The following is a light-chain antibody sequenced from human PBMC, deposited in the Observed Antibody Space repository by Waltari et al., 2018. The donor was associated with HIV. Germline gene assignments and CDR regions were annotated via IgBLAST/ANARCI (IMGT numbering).Light chain of an antibody. V-gene: IGKV3-15*01. J-gene: IGKJ1*01. CDR2: GAS. CDR1: QSVSSN. Sequence: EIVLTQSPATLSLSPRARATLSCRASQSVSSNLAWYQQKPGQAPRLLIYGASTRATGIPARFSGSGSGTEFTLTISSLQSEDFAVYYCQQYNNWRTFGQGTKVEIK. CDR3: QQYNNWRT.